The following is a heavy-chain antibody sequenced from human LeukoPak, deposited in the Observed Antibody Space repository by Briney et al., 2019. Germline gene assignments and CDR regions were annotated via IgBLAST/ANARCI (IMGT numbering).Heavy chain of an antibody. D-gene: IGHD6-6*01. CDR3: ARQISSASVAFDY. J-gene: IGHJ4*02. CDR2: IYYSGST. CDR1: GGSISSYY. V-gene: IGHV4-59*01. Sequence: SETLSLTCTVSGGSISSYYWSWIRQPPGKGLEWIGYIYYSGSTNYNPSLKSRITISLDTSKNQFSLKLSSVTAADTAVYYCARQISSASVAFDYWGQGALVTVSS.